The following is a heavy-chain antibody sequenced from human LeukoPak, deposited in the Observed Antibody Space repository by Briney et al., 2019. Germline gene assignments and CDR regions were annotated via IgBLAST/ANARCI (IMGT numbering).Heavy chain of an antibody. D-gene: IGHD5-24*01. Sequence: GGSLRLSCAASGFTFSNCAMHWVRQAPGKGLESVSGIISTGGHTYYANSVKGRFTISRDNSKNTLNLQMGSLRAEDMAVYYCVRSKDVYNLLDYWGQGTLVTVSS. CDR3: VRSKDVYNLLDY. CDR1: GFTFSNCA. V-gene: IGHV3-64*01. J-gene: IGHJ4*02. CDR2: IISTGGHT.